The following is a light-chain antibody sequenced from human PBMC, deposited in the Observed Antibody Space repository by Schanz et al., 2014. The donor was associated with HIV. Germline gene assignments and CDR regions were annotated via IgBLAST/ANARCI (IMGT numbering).Light chain of an antibody. CDR1: SRDVGGFNY. Sequence: QSALTQPPSASGSPGQSVTISCTGTSRDVGGFNYVSWSQHSPGKAPKLIIYDVTKRPSGVPDRFSGSKSGNTASLTVSGLQAEDEADYYCSSYAGNTGPYWVFGGGTKLTVL. CDR2: DVT. CDR3: SSYAGNTGPYWV. V-gene: IGLV2-8*01. J-gene: IGLJ3*02.